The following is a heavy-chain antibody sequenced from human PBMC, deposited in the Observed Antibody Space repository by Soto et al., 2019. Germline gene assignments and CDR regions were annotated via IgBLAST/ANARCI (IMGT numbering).Heavy chain of an antibody. Sequence: XQVLSLTSAISGDSVSSNSAACNLIRHSPSRGLEWLGRTYYRSKWYNDYAVSVKSRITINPDTSKNQFSLQLNSVTPEDTAVYYCARGPRAFDIWGQGTMVIVSS. V-gene: IGHV6-1*01. CDR3: ARGPRAFDI. CDR2: TYYRSKWYN. J-gene: IGHJ3*02. CDR1: GDSVSSNSAA.